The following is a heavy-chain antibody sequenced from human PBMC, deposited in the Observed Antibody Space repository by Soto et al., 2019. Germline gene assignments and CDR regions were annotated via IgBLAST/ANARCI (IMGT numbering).Heavy chain of an antibody. V-gene: IGHV4-30-4*01. CDR2: IHYSGST. CDR1: GGSISSGDYY. CDR3: ARDTLWFGKLGARFDD. Sequence: SETLSLTCTVSGGSISSGDYYWSWIRQPPGKGLEWIGYIHYSGSTYYTPSLKSRVPISVDTSKNQFSLKLSSVTAADTAVYFCARDTLWFGKLGARFDDWGQGTLVTVSS. D-gene: IGHD3-10*01. J-gene: IGHJ4*02.